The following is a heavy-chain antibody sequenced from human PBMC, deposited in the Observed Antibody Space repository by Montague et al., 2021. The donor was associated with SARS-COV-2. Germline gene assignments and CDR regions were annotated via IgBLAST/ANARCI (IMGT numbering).Heavy chain of an antibody. Sequence: SETLSLTCTVSGGSISSSSYYWGWIRQPPGKGLEWIGGIYYSGSTYYNPSLKSRVTISVDTSKNQFSLKLSSVTAADTAVYYCVRDQGYNWNYYYYYGMDVWGQGTTVTVSS. CDR2: IYYSGST. V-gene: IGHV4-39*07. D-gene: IGHD1-20*01. CDR1: GGSISSSSYY. J-gene: IGHJ6*02. CDR3: VRDQGYNWNYYYYYGMDV.